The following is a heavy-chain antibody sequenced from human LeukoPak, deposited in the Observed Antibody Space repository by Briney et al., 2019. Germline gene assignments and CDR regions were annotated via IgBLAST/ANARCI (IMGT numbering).Heavy chain of an antibody. CDR2: IKEDGSEK. D-gene: IGHD1-14*01. Sequence: GGSLRLSCAASGFLFSRYWMSWVRQAPGKGLEWVANIKEDGSEKYYVESMKGRFTISRDNVKNSLYLQINSLRAEDTAVYYCARDSFETDIDYWGQGTLVTVSS. CDR3: ARDSFETDIDY. V-gene: IGHV3-7*01. J-gene: IGHJ4*02. CDR1: GFLFSRYW.